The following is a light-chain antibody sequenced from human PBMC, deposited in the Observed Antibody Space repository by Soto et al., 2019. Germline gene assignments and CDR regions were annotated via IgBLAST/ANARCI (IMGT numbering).Light chain of an antibody. Sequence: DIQMTQSPSTLSASVGDRVTITCRASQSIRTWLAWYQQKPGKAPKLLIYDASSLKSGVPSRFSGGGSGTEFTLTISSLQPDDFTTYYCQQYNTNPCTFGQGTKVDIK. CDR1: QSIRTW. J-gene: IGKJ1*01. V-gene: IGKV1-5*01. CDR2: DAS. CDR3: QQYNTNPCT.